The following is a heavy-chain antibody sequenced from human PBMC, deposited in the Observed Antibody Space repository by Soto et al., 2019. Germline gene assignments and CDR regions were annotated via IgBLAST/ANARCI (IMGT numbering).Heavy chain of an antibody. CDR3: ARGHYGSGSYSWFDP. V-gene: IGHV4-38-2*01. CDR1: GYSIGSGYY. D-gene: IGHD3-10*01. J-gene: IGHJ5*02. CDR2: IYHSGST. Sequence: PSETLSLTCAVSGYSIGSGYYWGWIRQPPGKGLEWIGSIYHSGSTYYNPSLKSRVTISVDTSKNQFSLKLSSVTAADTAVYYCARGHYGSGSYSWFDPWGQGTLVTVSS.